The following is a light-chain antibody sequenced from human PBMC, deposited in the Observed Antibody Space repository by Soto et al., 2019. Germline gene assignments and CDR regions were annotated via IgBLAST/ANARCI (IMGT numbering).Light chain of an antibody. J-gene: IGKJ1*01. CDR3: QKYNSAPQT. V-gene: IGKV1-5*03. CDR2: KAS. Sequence: DIQMTQSPSTLSASVGDGVTITCRASQRISTWLAWYQQKPGKAPKLLIYKASSLESGVPSRFSGSGSGTEFTLTISSLQPEDVATYYCQKYNSAPQTFGQGTKVDIK. CDR1: QRISTW.